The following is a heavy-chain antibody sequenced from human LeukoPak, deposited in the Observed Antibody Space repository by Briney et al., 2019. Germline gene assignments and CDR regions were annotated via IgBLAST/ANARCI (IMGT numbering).Heavy chain of an antibody. J-gene: IGHJ3*02. Sequence: GGPLRLSCAASEFIFSTYGMHWVRQAPGKGLEWVAVIWYDGSNKYYADSVKGRFTISRDNSKNTLYLQMNSLRAEDTAVYYCARDSSGWSHDAFDIWGQGTMVTVSS. CDR1: EFIFSTYG. CDR2: IWYDGSNK. V-gene: IGHV3-33*01. D-gene: IGHD6-19*01. CDR3: ARDSSGWSHDAFDI.